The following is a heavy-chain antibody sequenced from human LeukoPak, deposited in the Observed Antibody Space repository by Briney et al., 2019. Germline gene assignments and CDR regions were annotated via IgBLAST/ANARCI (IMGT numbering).Heavy chain of an antibody. CDR3: AKGISSSWYDY. Sequence: GGSLRLSCAASGFTFSSYTMSWVRQAPGKGLEWVSTITTSDGNTYYADSVKGRFTVSRDNSKNTLFLQMNSLRAEDTAVYYCAKGISSSWYDYWGQGTLVTVSS. D-gene: IGHD6-13*01. J-gene: IGHJ4*02. CDR2: ITTSDGNT. CDR1: GFTFSSYT. V-gene: IGHV3-23*01.